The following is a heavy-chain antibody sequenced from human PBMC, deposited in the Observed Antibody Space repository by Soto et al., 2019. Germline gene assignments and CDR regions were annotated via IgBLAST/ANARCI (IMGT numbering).Heavy chain of an antibody. CDR3: VAGSGWTSDF. J-gene: IGHJ4*01. CDR1: GFTFGAYY. V-gene: IGHV3-7*05. D-gene: IGHD6-19*01. CDR2: IEKDGSEK. Sequence: EVQLVESGGGLVQPGGSLRLSCAASGFTFGAYYMTWVRQAPGKGLEWVANIEKDGSEKNYVDSVKGRFTISRDNAKNPLYLQMNGLRAEDTAVYYCVAGSGWTSDFWGQGIHVTVSS.